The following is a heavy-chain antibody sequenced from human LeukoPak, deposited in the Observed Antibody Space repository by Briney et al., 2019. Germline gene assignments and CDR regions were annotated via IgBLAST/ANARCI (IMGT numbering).Heavy chain of an antibody. Sequence: GGSLRLSCAASGFTFSSYGMHWVRQAPGKGLEWVAVIWYDGSNKYYADSVKGRFTISRDNAKNSLYLQMNSLRVEDTALYYCAKIKDSSGYYYFTLDYWGQGTLVTVSS. CDR2: IWYDGSNK. D-gene: IGHD3-22*01. V-gene: IGHV3-33*06. CDR1: GFTFSSYG. J-gene: IGHJ4*02. CDR3: AKIKDSSGYYYFTLDY.